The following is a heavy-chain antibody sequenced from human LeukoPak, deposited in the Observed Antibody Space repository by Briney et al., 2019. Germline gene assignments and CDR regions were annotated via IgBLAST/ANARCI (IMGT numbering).Heavy chain of an antibody. Sequence: GGSLRLSCAASGFTFSNYAMSWVRQAPGKGLEWVSVIYSGGSTYYADSVKGRFTISRDNSKNTLYLQMNSLRAEDTAVYYCARDLAYSSSWTGWFDPWSQGTPVTVSS. CDR2: IYSGGST. CDR3: ARDLAYSSSWTGWFDP. CDR1: GFTFSNYA. D-gene: IGHD6-13*01. J-gene: IGHJ5*02. V-gene: IGHV3-66*01.